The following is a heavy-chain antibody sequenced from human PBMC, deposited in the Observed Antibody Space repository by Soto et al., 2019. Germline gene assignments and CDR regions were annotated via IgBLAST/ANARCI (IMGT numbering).Heavy chain of an antibody. CDR3: AKDRGLVLSFYFDY. CDR1: GFTFDDYA. V-gene: IGHV3-9*01. J-gene: IGHJ4*02. CDR2: ISRNSGSI. D-gene: IGHD6-19*01. Sequence: EVQLVESGGGLVQPGRSLRLSCAASGFTFDDYAMHWVRQAPGKGLEWVSGISRNSGSIGYADSVKGRFTISRDNAKNSLYLQMISLRAEDTALYYCAKDRGLVLSFYFDYWGQGTLVTVSS.